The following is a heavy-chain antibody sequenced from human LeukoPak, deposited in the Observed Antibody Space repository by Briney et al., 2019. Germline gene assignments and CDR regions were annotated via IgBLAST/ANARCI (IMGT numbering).Heavy chain of an antibody. J-gene: IGHJ3*02. Sequence: GGSLILSCAASGFTFSSYGMHWVRQAPGKGLEWVAIIWFDGTNKYYADSVKGRFTISRDNSKNTVYLQMNSLRAEDTALYYCARVQHLDAFDIWGQGTMVTVSS. V-gene: IGHV3-33*01. CDR1: GFTFSSYG. CDR3: ARVQHLDAFDI. CDR2: IWFDGTNK.